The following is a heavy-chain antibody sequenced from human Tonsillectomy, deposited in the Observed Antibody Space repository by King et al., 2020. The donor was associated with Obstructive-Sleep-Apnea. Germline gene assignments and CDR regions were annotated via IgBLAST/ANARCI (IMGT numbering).Heavy chain of an antibody. V-gene: IGHV3-30*04. CDR3: ARDGVTIFGVMTFFDY. CDR1: GFTFSSYA. CDR2: ISHVGRSH. D-gene: IGHD3-3*01. Sequence: VQLVESGGGVVQPGRSLRLSCAASGFTFSSYAMHWVRLAPGKGLEGGAFISHVGRSHLYADSVKGRFTSSRGNSKNTLYLQLNRLRAEDTAVYSCARDGVTIFGVMTFFDYWGQGTLVTVSS. J-gene: IGHJ4*02.